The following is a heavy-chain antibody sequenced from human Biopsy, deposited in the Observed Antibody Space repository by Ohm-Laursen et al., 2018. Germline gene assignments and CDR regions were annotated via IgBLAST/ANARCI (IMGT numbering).Heavy chain of an antibody. V-gene: IGHV3-11*01. D-gene: IGHD3-16*01. CDR2: ISGGETI. CDR3: ARGSLLGPYSMDV. CDR1: GFSFSDYH. Sequence: SLRLSCSASGFSFSDYHMRWIRQAPGRGLEWVSNISGGETIYYGDSTKVRVTISRDNAKNSLYLQMHSLSSGATAVYNCARGSLLGPYSMDVWGQGTTVTVSS. J-gene: IGHJ6*02.